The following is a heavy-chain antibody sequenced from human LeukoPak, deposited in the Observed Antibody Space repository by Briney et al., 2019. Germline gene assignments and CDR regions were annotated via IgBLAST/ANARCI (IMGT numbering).Heavy chain of an antibody. V-gene: IGHV4-34*01. D-gene: IGHD6-6*01. CDR1: GGSVSGYY. CDR3: AYSNSLNWFDP. Sequence: PSETLSLTCAVYGGSVSGYYWSWIRQPPGKGLEWIGEINHSGSTNYNPSLKSRVTISVDTSKNQFSLKLSSVTAAGTAVYYCAYSNSLNWFDPWGQGTLVTVSS. CDR2: INHSGST. J-gene: IGHJ5*02.